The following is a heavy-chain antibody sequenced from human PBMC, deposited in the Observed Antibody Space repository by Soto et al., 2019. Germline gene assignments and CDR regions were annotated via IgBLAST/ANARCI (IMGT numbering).Heavy chain of an antibody. V-gene: IGHV1-2*02. Sequence: ASVKVSCKASGYTFTGYTMHWVRQAPGQGLEWMGWINPNSGGTNYAQKFQGRVTMTRDTSISTAYMELSRLRSDDTAVYYCATSFPVPGYSDPWSSYFPFDPWGQGTLVTVSS. D-gene: IGHD3-3*01. CDR3: ATSFPVPGYSDPWSSYFPFDP. J-gene: IGHJ5*02. CDR1: GYTFTGYT. CDR2: INPNSGGT.